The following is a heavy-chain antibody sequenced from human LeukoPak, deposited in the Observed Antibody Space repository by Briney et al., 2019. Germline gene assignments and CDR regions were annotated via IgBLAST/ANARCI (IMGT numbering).Heavy chain of an antibody. CDR1: GYTFTGYY. J-gene: IGHJ6*02. CDR2: INPNSGGT. Sequence: GASVKVSCMSSGYTFTGYYMHWVRQAPGQGLEWMGWINPNSGGTNYAQKFQDRVTMTRDTSISTAYMELSRLRSDDTAVYYCARSGAAAGYYYYGMDVWGQGTTVTVSS. D-gene: IGHD6-13*01. CDR3: ARSGAAAGYYYYGMDV. V-gene: IGHV1-2*02.